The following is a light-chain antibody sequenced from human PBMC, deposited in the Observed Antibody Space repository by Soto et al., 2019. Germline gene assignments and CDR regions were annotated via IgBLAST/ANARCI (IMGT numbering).Light chain of an antibody. Sequence: EIVMTQSPATLSVSPGERATLSCRASQSVSSNLAWYQQKPGQAPRLLIYGASNRATDIPARFSGSGSGTDFTLTISNLEPEDFAVYYCQQYQNLWTFGQGTKVDIK. CDR2: GAS. CDR1: QSVSSN. CDR3: QQYQNLWT. V-gene: IGKV3D-15*01. J-gene: IGKJ1*01.